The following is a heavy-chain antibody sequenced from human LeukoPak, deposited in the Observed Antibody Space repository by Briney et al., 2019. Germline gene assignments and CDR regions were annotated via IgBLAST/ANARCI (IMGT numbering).Heavy chain of an antibody. J-gene: IGHJ4*02. D-gene: IGHD6-13*01. V-gene: IGHV4-34*01. Sequence: PSETLSLTCAVYGGSFSGYYWSWIRQPPGKGLEWIGEINHSGSTNYNPSLKSRVTISVDTSKNQFSLKLSSVTAADTAVYYCARSSPSRYSSSWPDYWGQGTLVTVSS. CDR1: GGSFSGYY. CDR2: INHSGST. CDR3: ARSSPSRYSSSWPDY.